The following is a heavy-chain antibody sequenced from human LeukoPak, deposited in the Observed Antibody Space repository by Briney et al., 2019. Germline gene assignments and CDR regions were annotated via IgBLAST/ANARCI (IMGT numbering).Heavy chain of an antibody. CDR1: GFTFSSYA. CDR2: ISGSGGST. Sequence: PGGSLRLSCAASGFTFSSYAMSWVRQAPGKGLEWVSAISGSGGSTYYADSEKGRFTISRDNSKNTLYLQMNSLRAEDTAVYYCAKGSWDIVVVPAAIPNENYYGMDVWGKGTTVTVSS. CDR3: AKGSWDIVVVPAAIPNENYYGMDV. D-gene: IGHD2-2*01. V-gene: IGHV3-23*01. J-gene: IGHJ6*04.